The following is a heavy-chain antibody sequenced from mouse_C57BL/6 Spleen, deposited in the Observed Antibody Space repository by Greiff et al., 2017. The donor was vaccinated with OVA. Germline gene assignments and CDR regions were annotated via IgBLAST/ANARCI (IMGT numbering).Heavy chain of an antibody. V-gene: IGHV1-15*01. J-gene: IGHJ3*01. Sequence: QVQLKQSGAELVRPGASVTLSCKASGYTFTDYEMHWVKQTPVHGLEWIGAIDPETGGTAYNQKFKGKAILTADKSSSTAYMELRSLTSEDSAVYYCTRYGSSSYWGQGTLVTVSA. CDR2: IDPETGGT. CDR3: TRYGSSSY. D-gene: IGHD1-1*01. CDR1: GYTFTDYE.